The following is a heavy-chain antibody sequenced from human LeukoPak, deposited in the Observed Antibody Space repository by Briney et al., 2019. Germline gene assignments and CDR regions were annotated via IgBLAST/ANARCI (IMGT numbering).Heavy chain of an antibody. Sequence: TSETLSLTCTVSGGSISSYYWSWIRQPAGKGLEWIGRIYTSGSTNYNPSLKSRVTMSVDTSKNQFSLKLSSVTAADTAVYYCARVPSMLRSSEGYMDVWGKGTTVTVSS. D-gene: IGHD6-6*01. J-gene: IGHJ6*03. V-gene: IGHV4-4*07. CDR1: GGSISSYY. CDR2: IYTSGST. CDR3: ARVPSMLRSSEGYMDV.